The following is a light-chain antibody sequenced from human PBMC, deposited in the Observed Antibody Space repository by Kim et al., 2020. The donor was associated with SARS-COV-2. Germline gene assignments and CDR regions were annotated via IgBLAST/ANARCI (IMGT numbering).Light chain of an antibody. J-gene: IGLJ1*01. CDR3: ATLDDSLKGHV. CDR1: SSNIGRNT. CDR2: NNN. V-gene: IGLV1-44*01. Sequence: QSVLTQPPSASATPGQMVTISCSGSSSNIGRNTVNWYQQFPGTAPKLLISNNNQRPSGVPDRFSGSKSGTSASLAISGLQSEDEADYYCATLDDSLKGHVFGTGTKVTVL.